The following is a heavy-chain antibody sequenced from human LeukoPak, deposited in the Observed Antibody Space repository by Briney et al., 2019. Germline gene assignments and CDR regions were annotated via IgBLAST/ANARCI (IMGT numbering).Heavy chain of an antibody. V-gene: IGHV1-18*01. CDR3: ARVGYYDFWSGYFGPRENYYYYHMDV. J-gene: IGHJ6*03. CDR1: GYTFTSYG. Sequence: GSSVKVSCKASGYTFTSYGISWVRQAPGQRLEWMGWISAYNGNTNYARKLQGRVTMTTDTSTSTAYLELRSLRSDDTAVYYCARVGYYDFWSGYFGPRENYYYYHMDVWGKGTTVTVSS. CDR2: ISAYNGNT. D-gene: IGHD3-3*01.